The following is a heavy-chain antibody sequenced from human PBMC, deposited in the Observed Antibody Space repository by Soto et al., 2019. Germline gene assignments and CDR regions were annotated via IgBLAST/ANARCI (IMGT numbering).Heavy chain of an antibody. CDR1: GFTFSSYA. Sequence: GGSLRLSCAASGFTFSSYAMSWVRQAPGKGLEWVSAISGSGGSTYYADSVKGRFTISRDNSKNTLYLQMNSLRAEDTAVYYCARGGLLETYYDFWSGPTTIDYWGQGTLVTVSS. D-gene: IGHD3-3*01. CDR2: ISGSGGST. J-gene: IGHJ4*02. V-gene: IGHV3-23*01. CDR3: ARGGLLETYYDFWSGPTTIDY.